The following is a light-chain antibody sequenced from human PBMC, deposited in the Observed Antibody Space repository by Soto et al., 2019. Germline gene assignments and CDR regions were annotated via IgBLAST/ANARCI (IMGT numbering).Light chain of an antibody. V-gene: IGLV2-8*01. CDR2: EVS. Sequence: QSVLTEPRSASGSPGQSVTISCTGTSSDVGRYNYISWYQQRPGKAPKLIIYEVSKRPSGVPDRLSGFKYGNTASLTVSGLQAEDEADYYCSSYAGNSRYVFGTGPKVTVL. CDR1: SSDVGRYNY. J-gene: IGLJ1*01. CDR3: SSYAGNSRYV.